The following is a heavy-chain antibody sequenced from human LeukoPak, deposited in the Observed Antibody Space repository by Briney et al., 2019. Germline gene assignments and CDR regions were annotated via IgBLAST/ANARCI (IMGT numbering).Heavy chain of an antibody. D-gene: IGHD1-1*01. CDR2: IIPIFGTA. CDR1: GGTFSGYA. V-gene: IGHV1-69*05. J-gene: IGHJ6*03. CDR3: ARSVEYYYYMDV. Sequence: SVTVSCKASGGTFSGYAISWVRQAPGQGLEWMGGIIPIFGTANYAQKFQGRVTITTDESTSTAYMELSSLRSEDTAVYYCARSVEYYYYMDVWGKGTTVTVSS.